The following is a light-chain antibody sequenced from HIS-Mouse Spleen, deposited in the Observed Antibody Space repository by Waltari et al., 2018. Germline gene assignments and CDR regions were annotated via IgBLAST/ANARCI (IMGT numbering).Light chain of an antibody. CDR3: QSYDSSNQV. V-gene: IGLV6-57*02. J-gene: IGLJ3*02. CDR1: SGSISSNN. CDR2: EDN. Sequence: NFMLTQPHSVSESPGKTVTISCTGSSGSISSNNVQWYQQRPGSAPTTVIYEDNQRPPGVPDRFSGSIDSSSNSASLTISGLKTEDEADYYCQSYDSSNQVFGGGTKLTVL.